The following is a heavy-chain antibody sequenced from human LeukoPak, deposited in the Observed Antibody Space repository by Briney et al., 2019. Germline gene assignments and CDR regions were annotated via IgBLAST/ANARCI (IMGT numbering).Heavy chain of an antibody. CDR2: ISSSSSYI. D-gene: IGHD4-17*01. CDR1: GFTFSNYS. Sequence: PGGSLRLSCAASGFTFSNYSMNWVRQAPGKGLEWVSSISSSSSYIYCADSVQGRFTISRDNAKNSLYLQMNSLRAEDTAVYFCASGYGDYTDSFDYWGQGTLVTVSS. J-gene: IGHJ4*02. CDR3: ASGYGDYTDSFDY. V-gene: IGHV3-21*01.